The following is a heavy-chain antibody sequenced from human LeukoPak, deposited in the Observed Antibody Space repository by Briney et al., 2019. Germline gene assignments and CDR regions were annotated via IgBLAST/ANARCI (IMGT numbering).Heavy chain of an antibody. CDR2: IDYSGST. Sequence: PSETLSLTCTVSGGSISSSSYYWGWIRQPPGTGLGGIGSIDYSGSTYYNPSLKTRVTMSVDTSKHQFSLKLSSVTAADPAVYYCATTADPDYYYYNGMDVWGQGTTVTVSS. CDR3: ATTADPDYYYYNGMDV. V-gene: IGHV4-39*01. CDR1: GGSISSSSYY. J-gene: IGHJ6*02.